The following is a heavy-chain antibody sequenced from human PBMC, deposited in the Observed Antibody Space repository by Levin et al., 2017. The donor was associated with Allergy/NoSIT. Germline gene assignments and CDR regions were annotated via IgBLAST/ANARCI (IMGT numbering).Heavy chain of an antibody. J-gene: IGHJ3*02. V-gene: IGHV4-59*08. CDR2: VYHSGST. CDR1: GGSISGYY. Sequence: KTSETLSLTCTVSGGSISGYYWSWIRQPPGKGLEWIAYVYHSGSTKYNPSLKSRVTISIDTSENQFSLKLSSVTAADTAVYYCARHISTPDSRGWYTAFDIWGQGTKVTVSS. CDR3: ARHISTPDSRGWYTAFDI. D-gene: IGHD6-19*01.